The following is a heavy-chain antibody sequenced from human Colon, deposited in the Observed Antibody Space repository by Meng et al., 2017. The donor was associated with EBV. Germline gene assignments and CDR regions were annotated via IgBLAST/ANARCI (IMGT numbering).Heavy chain of an antibody. CDR1: GFIFSNLW. Sequence: EEQLVESGGGLVKPGGSLRLSCAVSGFIFSNLWMTWVRQAPGRGLEWVGLIKSNVNGGTTDYAAPMKDKFTISRDDSKSTIYLQMNSLKAEDTAVYFCTTDPPYTMGRYSQHWGQGTLVTVSS. V-gene: IGHV3-15*01. CDR3: TTDPPYTMGRYSQH. J-gene: IGHJ1*01. D-gene: IGHD3-10*01. CDR2: IKSNVNGGTT.